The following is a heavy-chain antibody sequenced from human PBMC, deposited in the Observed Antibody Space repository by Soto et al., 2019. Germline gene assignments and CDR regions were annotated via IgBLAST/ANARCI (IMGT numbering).Heavy chain of an antibody. Sequence: HPGGSLRLSCVASGFTFSTYWMHWVRQAPGKGLVWVSRVDSGGSSTNYADSVKGRFTISRDNAKNTLYLQMISLRAEDTGVYYCARDNWNSYWGQGTRVTVSS. D-gene: IGHD1-1*01. CDR3: ARDNWNSY. J-gene: IGHJ4*02. CDR1: GFTFSTYW. V-gene: IGHV3-74*01. CDR2: VDSGGSST.